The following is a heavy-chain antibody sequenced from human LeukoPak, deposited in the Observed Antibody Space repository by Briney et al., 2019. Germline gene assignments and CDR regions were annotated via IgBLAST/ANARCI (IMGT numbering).Heavy chain of an antibody. V-gene: IGHV6-1*01. Sequence: SQTLSLTCAISGDSVSSNSAAWNWIRQSPSRGLEWLGRTYYRSKWYNDYAVSVKSRITINPDTSKNQFSLKLSSVTAADTAVYYCARSAVNYYDSSGYYYDYWGQGTLVTVSS. D-gene: IGHD3-22*01. CDR1: GDSVSSNSAA. J-gene: IGHJ4*02. CDR3: ARSAVNYYDSSGYYYDY. CDR2: TYYRSKWYN.